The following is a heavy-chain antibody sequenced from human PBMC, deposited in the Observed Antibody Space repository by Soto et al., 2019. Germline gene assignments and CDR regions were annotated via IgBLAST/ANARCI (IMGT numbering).Heavy chain of an antibody. Sequence: PSETLSLTCTVSGGSISRSSYYWGWIRQPPGKGLEWIGSIYYSGSTYYNPSLKSRVTISVDTSKNQFSLKLSSVTAADTAVYYCARQSPEERLLSLYYMDVWGKGTTVTVSS. CDR1: GGSISRSSYY. CDR2: IYYSGST. J-gene: IGHJ6*03. V-gene: IGHV4-39*01. D-gene: IGHD3-3*01. CDR3: ARQSPEERLLSLYYMDV.